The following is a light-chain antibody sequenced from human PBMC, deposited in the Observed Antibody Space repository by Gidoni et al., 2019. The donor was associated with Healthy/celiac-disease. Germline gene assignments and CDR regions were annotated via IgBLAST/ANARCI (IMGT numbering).Light chain of an antibody. J-gene: IGKJ4*01. Sequence: DIQMTQSPSSLSASVGDRVTITCRASQSISSYLNWYQQKPGKAPKLLIYAASSLQSGVPSRFSGSGSGTDFTLTISSLQPEDFANYYCQQSYSTHRTFGGGTKVEIK. CDR1: QSISSY. V-gene: IGKV1-39*01. CDR2: AAS. CDR3: QQSYSTHRT.